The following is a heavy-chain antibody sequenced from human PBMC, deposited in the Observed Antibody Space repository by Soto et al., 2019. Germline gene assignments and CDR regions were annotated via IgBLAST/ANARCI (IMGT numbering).Heavy chain of an antibody. CDR3: AKEIGGGSLWFGEDYYYGMDV. CDR2: IYSGGST. CDR1: GLTVSSNC. D-gene: IGHD3-10*01. J-gene: IGHJ6*02. Sequence: GGSLRLSCAASGLTVSSNCMNWVRQAPGKGLEWVSVIYSGGSTYYADSVKGRFTISRDNSKNTLYLQMNSLRAEDTAVYYCAKEIGGGSLWFGEDYYYGMDVWGQGTTVTVSS. V-gene: IGHV3-53*01.